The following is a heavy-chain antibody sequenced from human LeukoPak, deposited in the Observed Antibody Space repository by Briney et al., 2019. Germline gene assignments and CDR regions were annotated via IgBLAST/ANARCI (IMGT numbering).Heavy chain of an antibody. V-gene: IGHV4-30-4*01. J-gene: IGHJ5*02. CDR2: IYYSGST. CDR3: ARARAADTALAFDP. CDR1: GGSISSGDYY. Sequence: SETLSLTCTVSGGSISSGDYYWGWLRQPPGKGLEWIGYIYYSGSTYYNPSLKSRVTISVDTSKNQFSLKLSSVTAADTAVYYCARARAADTALAFDPWGQGTLVTVSS. D-gene: IGHD5-18*01.